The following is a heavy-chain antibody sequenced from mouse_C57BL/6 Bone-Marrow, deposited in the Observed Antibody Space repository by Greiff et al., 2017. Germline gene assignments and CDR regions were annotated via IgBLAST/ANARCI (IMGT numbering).Heavy chain of an antibody. Sequence: QVQLQQPGAELVMPGASVKLSCKASGYTFTSYWMHWVKQRPGQGLEWIGEIDPSDSYTNYNQKFKGKATLTVDASSSTAYMALHSLTSEDSAVFFCARRCTLYWGQGTTLTVSS. CDR2: IDPSDSYT. CDR3: ARRCTLY. CDR1: GYTFTSYW. J-gene: IGHJ2*01. D-gene: IGHD5-1*01. V-gene: IGHV1-69*01.